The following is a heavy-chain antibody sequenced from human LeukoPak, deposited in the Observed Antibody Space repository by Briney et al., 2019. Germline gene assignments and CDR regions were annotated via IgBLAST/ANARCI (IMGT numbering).Heavy chain of an antibody. CDR3: ARGPSSSTSWYYYYMDV. CDR2: ISSGSSSI. CDR1: GFTFSSYS. Sequence: GGSLRLSCAASGFTFSSYSMTWVRQAPGKGLEWVSYISSGSSSIYYADSVKGRFTISRDNAKNSLCLQMNSLRAEDTAVYYCARGPSSSTSWYYYYMDVWGKGTTVTVSS. V-gene: IGHV3-48*01. D-gene: IGHD2-2*01. J-gene: IGHJ6*03.